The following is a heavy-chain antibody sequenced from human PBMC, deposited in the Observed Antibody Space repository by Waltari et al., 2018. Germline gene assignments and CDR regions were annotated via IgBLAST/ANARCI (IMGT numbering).Heavy chain of an antibody. J-gene: IGHJ2*01. CDR1: GVSFSHYP. V-gene: IGHV3-23*01. Sequence: EVQLLESGGGLVQPGGSLRLSCEASGVSFSHYPMVWVRQAPGKGLELVSTMTADGRSRNYADSVKGRFTISRDNSQNTLDLQMNTLRAEDTAVYFCAKADFGDPFWYFDLWGRGTLVTVSA. D-gene: IGHD4-17*01. CDR3: AKADFGDPFWYFDL. CDR2: MTADGRSR.